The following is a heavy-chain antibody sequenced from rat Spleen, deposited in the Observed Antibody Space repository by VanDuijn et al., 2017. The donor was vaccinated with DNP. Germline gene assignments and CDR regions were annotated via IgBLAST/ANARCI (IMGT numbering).Heavy chain of an antibody. J-gene: IGHJ3*01. V-gene: IGHV3-1*01. CDR2: ISYSGGT. CDR1: GFSVTSNY. Sequence: EVQLQESGPGLVKPSQSLSLTCSVTGFSVTSNYWAWIRKFPGNKMEWIGYISYSGGTSYNPPLKSRISITRDTSQNQFFLQLNSLITEDTSTYYCARGGAGIWFAYWGQGTLVTVSS. D-gene: IGHD4-2*01. CDR3: ARGGAGIWFAY.